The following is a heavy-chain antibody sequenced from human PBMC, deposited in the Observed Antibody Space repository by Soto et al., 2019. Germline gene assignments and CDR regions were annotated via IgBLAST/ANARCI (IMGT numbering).Heavy chain of an antibody. CDR1: GFTFSSHA. CDR2: IRAGREGA. V-gene: IGHV3-23*01. Sequence: EVQLLESGGGLVQPGGALRLSCAASGFTFSSHAISWVRQAPGKGLEWISSIRAGREGAYYAASVKGRFTTSRDHSHNTLYLQIDVRSAVDTAVYYCARDLWWYLEWGQGKLVTVSS. D-gene: IGHD2-15*01. CDR3: ARDLWWYLE. J-gene: IGHJ4*02.